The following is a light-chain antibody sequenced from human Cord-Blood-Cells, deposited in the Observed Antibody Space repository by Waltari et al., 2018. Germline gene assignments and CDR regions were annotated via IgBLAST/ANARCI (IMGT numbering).Light chain of an antibody. CDR2: WAS. V-gene: IGKV4-1*01. CDR1: QSVLYSSNIKNY. J-gene: IGKJ2*01. CDR3: QQYYSTPYT. Sequence: DIVMTQSPDSLAVSLCERDTINCNSSQSVLYSSNIKNYLAWYQQKPGKPPKLLIYWASTRQTGVPDRFSGSGSGTDFTLTISSLQAEDVAVYYCQQYYSTPYTFGQGTKLEIK.